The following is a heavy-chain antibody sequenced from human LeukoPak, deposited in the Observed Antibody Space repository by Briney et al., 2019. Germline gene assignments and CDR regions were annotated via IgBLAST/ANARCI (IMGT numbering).Heavy chain of an antibody. J-gene: IGHJ5*02. CDR2: INPSGGST. CDR1: GYTFTSYY. CDR3: ARRRSSGNWFDP. Sequence: ASVKVSCKASGYTFTSYYMHWVRQAPGQGLEWMGIINPSGGSTSYAQKFQGRVTMTRDTSTSTVYMGLSSLRSEDTAVYYCARRRSSGNWFDPWGQGTLVTVSS. D-gene: IGHD6-6*01. V-gene: IGHV1-46*01.